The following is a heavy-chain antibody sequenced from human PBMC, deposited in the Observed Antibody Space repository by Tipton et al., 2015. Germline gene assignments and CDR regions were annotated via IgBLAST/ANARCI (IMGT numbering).Heavy chain of an antibody. V-gene: IGHV3-21*01. CDR2: ISSGSTYI. J-gene: IGHJ4*02. D-gene: IGHD3-9*01. CDR1: GFTFSSCS. Sequence: SLRLSCAASGFTFSSCSMNWLRQAPGKGLEWVASISSGSTYIYYADSVKGRFTISRDNAKNSLFLQMNSLRAEDTAVYYCARDGYDVLTGHSVTFDYWGQGSLVIVSS. CDR3: ARDGYDVLTGHSVTFDY.